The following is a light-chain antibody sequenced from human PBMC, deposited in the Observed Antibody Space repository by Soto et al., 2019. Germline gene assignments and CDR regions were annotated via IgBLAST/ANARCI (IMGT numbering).Light chain of an antibody. V-gene: IGKV1-5*03. J-gene: IGKJ5*01. Sequence: DIQMTQSPSTLSASVGDRVTITCRASPSVTTWLAWYQQKPGKAPKLLIYKASNLESGLPSRFTGSGSGTEFTLTISSLQPDDFATYDCQQYSTYPITFGQGTRLEIK. CDR1: PSVTTW. CDR2: KAS. CDR3: QQYSTYPIT.